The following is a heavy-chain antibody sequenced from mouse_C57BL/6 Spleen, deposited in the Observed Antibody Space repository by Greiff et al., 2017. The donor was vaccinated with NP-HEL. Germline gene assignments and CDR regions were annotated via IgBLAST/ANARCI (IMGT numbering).Heavy chain of an antibody. CDR1: GFTFSSYA. CDR2: ISDGGSYT. Sequence: DVHLVESGGGLVKPGGSLKLSCAASGFTFSSYAMSWVRQTPEKRLEWVATISDGGSYTYYPDNVKGRFTISRDNAKNNLYLQMSHLKSEDTAMYYCARDYEGFAYWGQGTLVTVSA. J-gene: IGHJ3*01. CDR3: ARDYEGFAY. D-gene: IGHD2-12*01. V-gene: IGHV5-4*01.